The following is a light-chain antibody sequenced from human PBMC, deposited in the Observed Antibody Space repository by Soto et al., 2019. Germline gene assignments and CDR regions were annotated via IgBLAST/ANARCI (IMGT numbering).Light chain of an antibody. CDR1: QGITNY. CDR3: QKYNSAHSYS. V-gene: IGKV1-27*01. Sequence: DVQMTQSPSSLSASVGDRVTLTCRASQGITNYLAWYQQKPGKVPRLLIYGASTLQQGVQSRFSGSGSGTYFTLTIDSLQPEDVATYDCQKYNSAHSYSFGQGTKVEIK. CDR2: GAS. J-gene: IGKJ1*01.